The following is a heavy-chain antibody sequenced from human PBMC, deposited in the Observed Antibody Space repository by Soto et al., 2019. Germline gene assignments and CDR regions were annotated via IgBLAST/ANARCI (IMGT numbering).Heavy chain of an antibody. V-gene: IGHV2-5*01. CDR1: GFSLSTSGVG. CDR3: ARADSSCWAWYFDF. Sequence: QITLKESGPTLVKPTQTLTLTCTFSGFSLSTSGVGVGWIRQPPGKALEWLALIYWNDDKRYSPSLKSRLTITKDTTKNQVVLTMTDIDPVDTATCYCARADSSCWAWYFDFWGQGTLVTVSS. D-gene: IGHD6-19*01. J-gene: IGHJ4*02. CDR2: IYWNDDK.